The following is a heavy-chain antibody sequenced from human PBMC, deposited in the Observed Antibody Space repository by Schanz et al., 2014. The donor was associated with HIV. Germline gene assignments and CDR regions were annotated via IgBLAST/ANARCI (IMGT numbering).Heavy chain of an antibody. Sequence: QVQLVQSGAEVKKPGAAVNVSCKASGYIFITYGISWVRQAPGQGLEWMGGIMPILGTANYAQKLQGRVTITADESTSTAYMELSSLRSEDTAVYYCARYLGGDDGDFYFDYWGQGTLVTVSS. D-gene: IGHD4-17*01. J-gene: IGHJ4*02. CDR1: GYIFITYG. V-gene: IGHV1-69*01. CDR3: ARYLGGDDGDFYFDY. CDR2: IMPILGTA.